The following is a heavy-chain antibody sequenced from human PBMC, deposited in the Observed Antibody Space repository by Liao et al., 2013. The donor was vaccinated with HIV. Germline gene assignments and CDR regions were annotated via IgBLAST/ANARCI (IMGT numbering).Heavy chain of an antibody. D-gene: IGHD3-10*01. CDR1: GDSSSNHY. CDR2: IYTSGGT. V-gene: IGHV4-4*07. CDR3: ARDGGDYYGSGGIQH. J-gene: IGHJ1*01. Sequence: QAQLQESGPRLVRPSETLSLTCTVTGDSSSNHYWSWIRQPAGKGLEWIGRIYTSGGTNYNPSLKSRVTISVATSKNQFSLKLSSVTAADTAVYYCARDGGDYYGSGGIQHWGQGTLVTVSS.